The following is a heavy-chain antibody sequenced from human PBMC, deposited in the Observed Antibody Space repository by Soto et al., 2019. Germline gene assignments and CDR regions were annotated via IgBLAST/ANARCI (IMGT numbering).Heavy chain of an antibody. Sequence: EVRLVETGGRLIRPGGSLRLSCAASGLNVMGTYMNWVRQAPGKGLEWVSTLHSDGSTFYADSVKGRFSISRDGPKNIFYPQMNRLRAEDSAVYYCASSGYYDSSGDYWGQGTLVTVSS. CDR2: LHSDGST. CDR1: GLNVMGTY. D-gene: IGHD3-22*01. V-gene: IGHV3-53*02. J-gene: IGHJ4*02. CDR3: ASSGYYDSSGDY.